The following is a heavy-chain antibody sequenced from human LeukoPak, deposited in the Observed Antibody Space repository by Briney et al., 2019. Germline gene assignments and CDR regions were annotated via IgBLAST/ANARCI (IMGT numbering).Heavy chain of an antibody. V-gene: IGHV4-38-2*02. D-gene: IGHD5-24*01. CDR2: IYHSGRT. CDR1: GYSISSGYY. Sequence: NPSETLSLTCTVSGYSISSGYYWGWIRQPPGKGLEWIGSIYHSGRTFYNPSLKSRVTISVDTSKNQFSLKLTSVTAADTAVYYCARLYLPATRSDYWGQGTLVTVSS. CDR3: ARLYLPATRSDY. J-gene: IGHJ4*02.